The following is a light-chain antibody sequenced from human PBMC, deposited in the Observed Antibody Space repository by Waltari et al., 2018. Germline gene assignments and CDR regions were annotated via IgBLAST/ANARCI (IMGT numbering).Light chain of an antibody. Sequence: QSVLTQPPSTSGTPGQRVTISCSGGRSNIGGNIVNWYQQFPGKAPKFLIYRNNQRPSGVPDRFSGSKSGTSASLVISGLLSEDEADYYCSAWDDSLNGWVFGGGTKLTVL. CDR2: RNN. J-gene: IGLJ3*02. CDR1: RSNIGGNI. CDR3: SAWDDSLNGWV. V-gene: IGLV1-44*01.